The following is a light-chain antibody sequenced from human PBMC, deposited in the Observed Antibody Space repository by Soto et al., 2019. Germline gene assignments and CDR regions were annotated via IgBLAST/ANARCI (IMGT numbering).Light chain of an antibody. J-gene: IGKJ1*01. Sequence: VLSQAAKYLPVTLGQPASISCRYSQSLVYSDGNAYLIWFHQRPGQSPRRLIFKVSNRDSGVPDRFSGSGAGSDFTLKSGRVEAEDVGVYYCMQGSFWPWTFGQGTKVDIK. CDR1: QSLVYSDGNAY. CDR3: MQGSFWPWT. V-gene: IGKV2-30*01. CDR2: KVS.